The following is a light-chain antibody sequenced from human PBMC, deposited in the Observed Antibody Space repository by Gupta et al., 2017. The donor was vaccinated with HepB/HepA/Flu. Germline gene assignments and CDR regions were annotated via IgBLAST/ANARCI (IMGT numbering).Light chain of an antibody. Sequence: EIVMTQSPATLSVSPGERATLSCRASQSVSSNLAWYQQKPGQAPRLLIYGASTRATGIPARFSGSGSGTEVTLTISSLQSEEFAVYYCQQYKNWPSYTFGQGTKLEIK. CDR3: QQYKNWPSYT. CDR2: GAS. J-gene: IGKJ2*01. V-gene: IGKV3-15*01. CDR1: QSVSSN.